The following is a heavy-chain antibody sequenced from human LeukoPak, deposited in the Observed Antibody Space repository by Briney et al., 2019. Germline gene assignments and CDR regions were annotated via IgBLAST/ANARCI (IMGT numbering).Heavy chain of an antibody. D-gene: IGHD2-2*01. V-gene: IGHV4-34*01. CDR3: ARGREVVVVPAAIHYYYYGMDV. J-gene: IGHJ6*02. Sequence: SETLSLTCAVYGGSFSGYYWSWIRQPPGKGLEWIGEINHSGSTNYNLSLKSRVTISVDTSKNQFSLKLSSVTAADTAVYYCARGREVVVVPAAIHYYYYGMDVWGQGTTVTVSS. CDR1: GGSFSGYY. CDR2: INHSGST.